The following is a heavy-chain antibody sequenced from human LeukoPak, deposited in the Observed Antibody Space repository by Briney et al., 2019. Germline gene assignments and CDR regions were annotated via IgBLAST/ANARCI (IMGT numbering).Heavy chain of an antibody. CDR2: ISAYNGNT. V-gene: IGHV1-18*01. CDR1: GYTFTSYG. CDR3: AREVRGSIAVPRDLDY. J-gene: IGHJ4*02. Sequence: ASVKVSCKASGYTFTSYGISWVRQAPGQGLEWMGWISAYNGNTNYAQKLQGRVTMTTDTSTSTAYMELRSLRSDDTAVYYCAREVRGSIAVPRDLDYWGQGTLVTVSS. D-gene: IGHD6-19*01.